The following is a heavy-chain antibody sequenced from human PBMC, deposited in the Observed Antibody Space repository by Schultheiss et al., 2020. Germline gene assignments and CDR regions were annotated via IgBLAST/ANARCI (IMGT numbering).Heavy chain of an antibody. CDR1: GFTFSSYA. J-gene: IGHJ3*02. CDR2: ISYDGSNK. CDR3: TTEVRRRWLAMTPAVHDAFDI. D-gene: IGHD5-24*01. V-gene: IGHV3-30*04. Sequence: GGSLRLSCAASGFTFSSYAMHWVRQAPGKGLEWVAVISYDGSNKYYADSVKGRFTISRDNSKNTLYLQMNSLKTEDTAVYYCTTEVRRRWLAMTPAVHDAFDIWGQGTMVTVSS.